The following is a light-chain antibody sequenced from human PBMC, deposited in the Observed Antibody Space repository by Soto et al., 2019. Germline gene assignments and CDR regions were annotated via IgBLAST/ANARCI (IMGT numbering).Light chain of an antibody. CDR3: QQYGSSPRT. Sequence: DIVMTQSPLSLPVTPGEPASISCSSSQSLRHSDGYRYLDWYLQKPGQSPHLLIFMGSNRASGVPDRFSGSGSGTDFTLTISRLEPEDFAVYYCQQYGSSPRTFGQGTKVDIK. V-gene: IGKV2-28*01. J-gene: IGKJ1*01. CDR1: QSLRHSDGYRY. CDR2: MGS.